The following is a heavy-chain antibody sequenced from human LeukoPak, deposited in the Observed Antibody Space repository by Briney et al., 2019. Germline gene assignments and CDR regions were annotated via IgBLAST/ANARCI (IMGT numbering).Heavy chain of an antibody. CDR2: ISGSGGST. V-gene: IGHV3-23*01. D-gene: IGHD6-19*01. Sequence: PGGSLRLSCAASGFTFSSYAMSWVRQAPGKGLEWVSAISGSGGSTYYADSVKGRFTISRDNSKNTLYLQMNSLRAEDTALYYRAIREMYSSGWCLGYCGQGTLVTVSS. CDR1: GFTFSSYA. J-gene: IGHJ4*02. CDR3: AIREMYSSGWCLGY.